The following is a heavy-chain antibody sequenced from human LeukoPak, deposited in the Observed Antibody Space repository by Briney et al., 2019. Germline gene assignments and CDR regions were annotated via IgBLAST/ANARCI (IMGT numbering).Heavy chain of an antibody. Sequence: GESLKISCKGSGYSFTSYWIGWVRQMPGKGLEWMGIIYPGDSDTRYSPSFQGQVTTSADKSISTAYLQWSSLKASDTAMYYCARLAVVVAATTNWFDPWGQGTLVTVSS. CDR1: GYSFTSYW. J-gene: IGHJ5*02. CDR3: ARLAVVVAATTNWFDP. D-gene: IGHD2-15*01. CDR2: IYPGDSDT. V-gene: IGHV5-51*01.